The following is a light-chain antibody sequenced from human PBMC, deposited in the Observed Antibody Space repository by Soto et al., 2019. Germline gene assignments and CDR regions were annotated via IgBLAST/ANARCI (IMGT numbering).Light chain of an antibody. V-gene: IGKV3-15*01. CDR1: QSVSSN. CDR2: GAS. CDR3: QQYGVSPRT. Sequence: EIVMTQSPATLSVSPGDRAPLSCWASQSVSSNLAWYQQTPGQAPRLLIYGASTRATAIPARFSGSGSGTEFTLTINRLEPEDFAVYYCQQYGVSPRTFGQGTKVDIK. J-gene: IGKJ1*01.